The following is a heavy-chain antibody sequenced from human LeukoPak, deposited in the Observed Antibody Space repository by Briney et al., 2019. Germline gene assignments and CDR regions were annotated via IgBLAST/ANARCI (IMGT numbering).Heavy chain of an antibody. Sequence: GGSLRLSCAASGLTFSSYAMHWVRQAPGKGLEWVAVISYDGSNKYYADSVKGRFTISRDNSKNTLYLQMNSLRAEDTAVYYCARDSRSGGSSGYWGQGTLVTVSS. V-gene: IGHV3-30-3*01. J-gene: IGHJ4*02. CDR1: GLTFSSYA. CDR2: ISYDGSNK. D-gene: IGHD2-15*01. CDR3: ARDSRSGGSSGY.